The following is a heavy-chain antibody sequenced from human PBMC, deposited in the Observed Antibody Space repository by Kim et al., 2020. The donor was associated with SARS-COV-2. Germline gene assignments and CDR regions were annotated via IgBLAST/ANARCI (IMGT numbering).Heavy chain of an antibody. CDR2: ISRTGGAI. J-gene: IGHJ4*02. D-gene: IGHD2-2*01. V-gene: IGHV3-48*03. CDR3: ACVIPAAYANTVITGGDY. CDR1: GFTFRNYD. Sequence: GGSLRLSCAASGFTFRNYDMNWVRQAPGKGLEWVSYISRTGGAIYYADSVKGRFTISRDNAKNSLFLQMNTLRAEDTAVYYCACVIPAAYANTVITGGDYWGQGTLVTVSS.